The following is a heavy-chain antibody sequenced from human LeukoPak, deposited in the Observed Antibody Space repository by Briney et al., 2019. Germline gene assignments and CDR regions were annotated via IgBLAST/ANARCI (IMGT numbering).Heavy chain of an antibody. V-gene: IGHV4-31*03. CDR2: IYYSGST. Sequence: SETLSLTCTVSGGSVSSGNFYWSWIRQHPGKGLEWIGYIYYSGSTYYNPSLKSRVTISGDTSKNQFSLKLSSVTAADTAVYYCARGSDIVATIWFDPWGQGILVTVSS. D-gene: IGHD5-12*01. J-gene: IGHJ5*02. CDR1: GGSVSSGNFY. CDR3: ARGSDIVATIWFDP.